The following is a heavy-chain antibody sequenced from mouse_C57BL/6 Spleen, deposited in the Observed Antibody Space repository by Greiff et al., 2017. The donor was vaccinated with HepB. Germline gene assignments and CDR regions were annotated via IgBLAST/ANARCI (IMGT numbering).Heavy chain of an antibody. CDR1: GFSLTSYG. J-gene: IGHJ4*01. Sequence: VQLQQSGPGLVQPSQSLSITCTVSGFSLTSYGVHWVRQSPGKGLEWLGVIWSGGSTDYNAALISRLSISKDNSKSQVFFKMNSLQADDTAIYYCARIMGAMDYWGQGTSVTVSS. D-gene: IGHD1-1*02. CDR2: IWSGGST. CDR3: ARIMGAMDY. V-gene: IGHV2-2*01.